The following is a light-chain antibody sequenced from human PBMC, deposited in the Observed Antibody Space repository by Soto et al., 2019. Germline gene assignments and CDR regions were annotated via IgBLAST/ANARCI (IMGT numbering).Light chain of an antibody. J-gene: IGKJ4*01. CDR3: QQSYSTLVT. V-gene: IGKV3-20*01. Sequence: EIVLTQSPGTLSLSPGERATLACRASQSVSNNYLAWYQQKPGQAPRLLIYGASNRATGIPDRFSGSGSGTDFTLTISSLQPEDFATYYCQQSYSTLVTFGGGTKVDIK. CDR2: GAS. CDR1: QSVSNNY.